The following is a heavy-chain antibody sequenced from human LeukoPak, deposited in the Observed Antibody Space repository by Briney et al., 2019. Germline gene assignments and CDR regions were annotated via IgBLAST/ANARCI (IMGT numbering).Heavy chain of an antibody. V-gene: IGHV7-4-1*02. D-gene: IGHD3-10*01. CDR3: ATARADPYGAMDV. J-gene: IGHJ6*03. CDR2: INTNTGNP. Sequence: ASVKVSCKASGYSFTGYYMHWVRQAPGQGLEWMGWINTNTGNPTYAQGFTGRFVFSLDTSVSTAYLQISSLKAEGTAVYYCATARADPYGAMDVWGKGTTVTVSS. CDR1: GYSFTGYY.